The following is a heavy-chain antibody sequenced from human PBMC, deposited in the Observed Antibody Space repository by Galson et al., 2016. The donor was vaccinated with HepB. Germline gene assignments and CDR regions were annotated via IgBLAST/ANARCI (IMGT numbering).Heavy chain of an antibody. CDR3: ATGVSTTGRGVIALDY. V-gene: IGHV1-2*02. J-gene: IGHJ4*02. D-gene: IGHD3-10*01. CDR2: IIPNIGGT. Sequence: SVKVSCKASGYTFTGQYMHWLRQAPGHGPEWMGWIIPNIGGTNYALKFQGTVSMTRDTSINTAYMGLSRLTSDDTAVYYCATGVSTTGRGVIALDYWGRGTLVTVSS. CDR1: GYTFTGQY.